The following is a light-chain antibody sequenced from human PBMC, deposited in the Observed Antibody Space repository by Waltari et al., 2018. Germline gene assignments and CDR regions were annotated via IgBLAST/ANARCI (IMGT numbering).Light chain of an antibody. Sequence: QSVLTQPPSASGTPGQRVTISCSGSSSNIGSNYVYWFQQLPGTAPKLLICRSNPRPSGVPDRFSGSKSGAAASLAISGLRSEDEADDYCASWDDSLSGYVFGTGTKVTVL. J-gene: IGLJ1*01. CDR3: ASWDDSLSGYV. CDR1: SSNIGSNY. V-gene: IGLV1-47*01. CDR2: RSN.